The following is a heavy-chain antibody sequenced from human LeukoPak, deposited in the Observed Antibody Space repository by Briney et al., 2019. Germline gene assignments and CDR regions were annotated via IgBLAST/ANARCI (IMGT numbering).Heavy chain of an antibody. CDR2: IRYDGSNK. J-gene: IGHJ3*02. D-gene: IGHD3-22*01. CDR3: WRDYYDGSGYATHGTFDI. CDR1: GFTFSSYG. Sequence: GGSLRLSCAASGFTFSSYGMHWVRQAPGKGLEWVAFIRYDGSNKYYADSVKGRFTISRDNSKNTLYLQMNSLRAEDTAVYYAWRDYYDGSGYATHGTFDIWGQGTMVTVSS. V-gene: IGHV3-30*02.